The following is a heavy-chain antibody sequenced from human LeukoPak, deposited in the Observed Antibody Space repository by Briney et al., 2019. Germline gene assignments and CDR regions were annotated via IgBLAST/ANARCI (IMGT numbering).Heavy chain of an antibody. CDR1: GAPISRFY. D-gene: IGHD6-19*01. J-gene: IGHJ4*02. Sequence: SETLSLICTTSGAPISRFYWSWVRQPPGKRLEWIGNIYNGVPTFFNPSLKSRVTLSVDTSKTQFSLQLASVTAADTAVYYCVQTTGWPGFDYWGQGILVTVSS. CDR2: IYNGVPT. CDR3: VQTTGWPGFDY. V-gene: IGHV4-4*09.